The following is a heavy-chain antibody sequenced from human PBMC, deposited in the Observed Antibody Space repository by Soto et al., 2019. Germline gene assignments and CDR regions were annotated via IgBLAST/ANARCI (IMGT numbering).Heavy chain of an antibody. CDR1: GGYIGSSNDY. Sequence: PSETLCLTCTVSGGYIGSSNDYWAWIRQPPGKGLDWIGSVYYSGGTYYNPSFRSRVTISVDTSKNQFSLRLSSVTAADTAVYYCAGLTVNTRYFDYWGQGSLVPVSS. CDR2: VYYSGGT. CDR3: AGLTVNTRYFDY. V-gene: IGHV4-39*01. J-gene: IGHJ4*02. D-gene: IGHD4-4*01.